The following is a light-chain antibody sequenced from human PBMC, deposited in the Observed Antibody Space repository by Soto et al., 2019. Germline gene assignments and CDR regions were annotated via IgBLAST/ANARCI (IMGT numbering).Light chain of an antibody. J-gene: IGKJ2*01. Sequence: EIVLTQSPGTLSLSPGERATLSCRASQSVSSNYLAWYQQKPGQAPRLLIYGVSTRATGIPDRFSGSGSGTDFTLTISRLEPEDFAVYYCQQYGGSPRTFGQGTKLEIK. CDR2: GVS. CDR3: QQYGGSPRT. CDR1: QSVSSNY. V-gene: IGKV3-20*01.